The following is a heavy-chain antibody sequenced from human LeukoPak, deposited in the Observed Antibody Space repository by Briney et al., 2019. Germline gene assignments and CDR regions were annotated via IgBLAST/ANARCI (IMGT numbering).Heavy chain of an antibody. D-gene: IGHD4-23*01. Sequence: GGSLRLSCAASGFTFSSYGMHWVRQAPGKGLEWVAVITYDGSNKYYADSVKGRFTISRDNSKNTLYLQMNSLRAEDTAVYYCAKDLRVETTVVTPPDYWGQGTLVTVSS. CDR2: ITYDGSNK. J-gene: IGHJ4*02. CDR1: GFTFSSYG. CDR3: AKDLRVETTVVTPPDY. V-gene: IGHV3-30*18.